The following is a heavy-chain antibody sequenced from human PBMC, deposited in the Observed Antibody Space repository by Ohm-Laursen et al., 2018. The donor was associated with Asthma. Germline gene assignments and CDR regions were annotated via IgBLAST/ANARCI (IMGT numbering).Heavy chain of an antibody. V-gene: IGHV3-23*01. CDR2: ISANAANT. CDR1: GFTFSSYG. D-gene: IGHD6-13*01. Sequence: GSLRLSCAASGFTFSSYGMHWVRQAPGKGLEWVSGISANAANTFYADSVKGRFTISRDNSKNTLYLQMNSLRAEGTAVYYCAESGTSSWNHYFDSWGQGTLVIVSS. J-gene: IGHJ4*02. CDR3: AESGTSSWNHYFDS.